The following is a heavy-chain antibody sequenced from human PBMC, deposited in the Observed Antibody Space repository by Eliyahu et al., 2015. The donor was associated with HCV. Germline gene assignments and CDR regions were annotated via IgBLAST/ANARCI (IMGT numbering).Heavy chain of an antibody. V-gene: IGHV3-23*01. Sequence: EVQLLESGGGLVXPGGSLXLSCAASGFTFXTYAMXXVRQAPGKGLEWVSALSDSGGTTYYADSVKGRFTISRDNSKNTLYLQMSNLRADDTAVYFCAKPSGPTWMQLYFDYWGQGSQVTVSS. CDR2: LSDSGGTT. CDR1: GFTFXTYA. CDR3: AKPSGPTWMQLYFDY. D-gene: IGHD5-18*01. J-gene: IGHJ4*02.